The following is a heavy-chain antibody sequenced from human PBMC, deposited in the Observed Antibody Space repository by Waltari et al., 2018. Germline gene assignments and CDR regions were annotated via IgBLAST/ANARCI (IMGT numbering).Heavy chain of an antibody. CDR1: GGSFSGYY. CDR3: AMVVPAAMVDY. V-gene: IGHV4-34*01. J-gene: IGHJ4*02. CDR2: INHSGST. D-gene: IGHD2-2*01. Sequence: QVQLQQWGAGLLKPSETLSLTCAVYGGSFSGYYWGWIRQPPGKGLEWIGEINHSGSTNYNPSLKSRVTISVDTSKNQFSLKLSSVTAADTAVYYCAMVVPAAMVDYWGQGTLVTVSS.